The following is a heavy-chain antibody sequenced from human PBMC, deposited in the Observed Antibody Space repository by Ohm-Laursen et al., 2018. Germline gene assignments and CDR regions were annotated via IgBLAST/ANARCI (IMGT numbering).Heavy chain of an antibody. D-gene: IGHD5-18*01. CDR3: AREGGYSYGYGIKEDY. CDR1: GGTFSSYA. V-gene: IGHV1-69*13. CDR2: IIPIFGTA. Sequence: SVKVSCKASGGTFSSYAISWVRQAPGQGLEWMGGIIPIFGTANYAQKFQGRVTITADESTSTAYMELGSLRSEDTAVYYCAREGGYSYGYGIKEDYWGQGTLVTVSS. J-gene: IGHJ4*02.